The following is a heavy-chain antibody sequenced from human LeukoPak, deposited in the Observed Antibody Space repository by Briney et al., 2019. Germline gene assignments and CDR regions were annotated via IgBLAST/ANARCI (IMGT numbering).Heavy chain of an antibody. D-gene: IGHD3-9*01. CDR2: IYYSGST. J-gene: IGHJ5*02. Sequence: PSETLSLTCTVSGGSLSSSSYYWGWLRQPPGKGLEWIGSIYYSGSTYYNPSLKSRVTISVDTSKNQFSLKLSSVTAADTAVYYCARHVGPKLRYFDWLLSGDWFDPWGQGTLVTVSS. CDR3: ARHVGPKLRYFDWLLSGDWFDP. V-gene: IGHV4-39*01. CDR1: GGSLSSSSYY.